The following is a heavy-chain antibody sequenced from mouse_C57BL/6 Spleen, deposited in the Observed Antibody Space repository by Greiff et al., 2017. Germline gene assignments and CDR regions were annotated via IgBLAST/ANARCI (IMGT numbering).Heavy chain of an antibody. CDR3: ARHAMMVGGYFDY. D-gene: IGHD2-3*01. CDR2: ISSGGSYT. J-gene: IGHJ2*01. CDR1: GFTFSSYG. Sequence: EVKLVESGGDLVKPGGSLKLSCAASGFTFSSYGMSWVRQTPDKRLEWVATISSGGSYTYYPDSVKGRFTISRDNAKNALYLQMSSLKSEDTAMYYGARHAMMVGGYFDYWGQGTTLTVSS. V-gene: IGHV5-6*02.